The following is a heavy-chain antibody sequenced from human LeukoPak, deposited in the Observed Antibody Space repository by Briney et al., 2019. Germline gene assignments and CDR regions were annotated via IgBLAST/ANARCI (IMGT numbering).Heavy chain of an antibody. CDR1: GGSISSSSYY. D-gene: IGHD1-26*01. Sequence: SETLSLTCTVSGGSISSSSYYWGWIRQPPGKGLEWIGSIYYSGSTYYNPSLKSRVTITVDTSKNQFSLKLSSVTAADTAVYYCAEIVGATIGYWGQGTLVTVSS. CDR3: AEIVGATIGY. J-gene: IGHJ4*02. V-gene: IGHV4-39*01. CDR2: IYYSGST.